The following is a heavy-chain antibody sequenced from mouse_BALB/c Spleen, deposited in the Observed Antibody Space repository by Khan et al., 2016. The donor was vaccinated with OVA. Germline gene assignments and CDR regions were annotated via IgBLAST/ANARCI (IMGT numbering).Heavy chain of an antibody. CDR3: ARPPCFSYAMDN. Sequence: QIQLVQSGPELKKPGETVKISCKASGHTFTNFGMNWVKQAPGKGLKWMGWINTYTGEPTYADDFNGRFAFSLEASASTAYLQINNLTNEDTATYFCARPPCFSYAMDNGGQGTSVTVSS. CDR2: INTYTGEP. V-gene: IGHV9-3-1*01. J-gene: IGHJ4*01. CDR1: GHTFTNFG.